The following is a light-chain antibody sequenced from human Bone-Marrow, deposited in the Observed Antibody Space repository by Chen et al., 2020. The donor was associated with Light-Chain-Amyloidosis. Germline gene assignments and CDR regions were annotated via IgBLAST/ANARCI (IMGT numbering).Light chain of an antibody. CDR1: DLPTKY. Sequence: SELPQPPSVSVSPGQTARITCSGDDLPTKYAYWYQQKPGQAPVLVIHRDTERPSGISERFSGSSSGTTATLTISGVQAEDEADYHCQSADSSGTYEVIFGGGTKLTVL. CDR2: RDT. CDR3: QSADSSGTYEVI. V-gene: IGLV3-25*03. J-gene: IGLJ2*01.